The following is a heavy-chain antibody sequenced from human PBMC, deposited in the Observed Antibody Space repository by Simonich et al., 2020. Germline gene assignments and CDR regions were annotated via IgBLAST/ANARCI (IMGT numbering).Heavy chain of an antibody. V-gene: IGHV4-39*01. D-gene: IGHD6-13*01. CDR2: IYSSGST. J-gene: IGHJ3*02. Sequence: QLQLQESGPGLVKPSETLSRTCTVSGGSISSSCYYWGWIRQPPWKGLEWLGSIYSSGSTYYNPSIKSRVTMSVDTAKNQFSLKLSSVTAADTAVYYCARHAGFAFDIWGQGTMVTVSS. CDR3: ARHAGFAFDI. CDR1: GGSISSSCYY.